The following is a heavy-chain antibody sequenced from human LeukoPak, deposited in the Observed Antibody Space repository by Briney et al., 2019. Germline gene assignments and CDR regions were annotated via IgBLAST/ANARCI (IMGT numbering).Heavy chain of an antibody. CDR2: INPNSGST. Sequence: ASVKVSCKASGYTLTAYYIYWVRQAPGQGLEWMGRINPNSGSTDYAQNFQGRVTMTRDTSISIAYMELSRLRSDDTAVYYCARGYCSGGTCYLVENWLDPWGQGTLVTVSS. J-gene: IGHJ5*02. CDR1: GYTLTAYY. D-gene: IGHD2-15*01. V-gene: IGHV1-2*06. CDR3: ARGYCSGGTCYLVENWLDP.